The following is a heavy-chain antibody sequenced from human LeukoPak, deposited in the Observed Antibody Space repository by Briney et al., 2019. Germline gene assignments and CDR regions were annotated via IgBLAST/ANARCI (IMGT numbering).Heavy chain of an antibody. CDR3: ATFSTTLLTQGY. CDR1: GFTFSSYA. D-gene: IGHD4-23*01. J-gene: IGHJ4*02. CDR2: ISGSGGST. V-gene: IGHV3-23*01. Sequence: GGSLRLSCAASGFTFSSYAMSWVRQAPGKGLEWVSAISGSGGSTYYADSVKGRFTISRDNAKNTLYLQMNSLRAEDTAVYYCATFSTTLLTQGYWGQGTLVTVS.